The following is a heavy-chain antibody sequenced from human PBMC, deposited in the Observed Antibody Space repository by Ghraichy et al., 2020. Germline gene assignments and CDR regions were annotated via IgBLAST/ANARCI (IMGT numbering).Heavy chain of an antibody. CDR3: AKDVQGYFSALAGFDF. CDR1: GFTFSSYA. J-gene: IGHJ4*02. D-gene: IGHD6-25*01. Sequence: GESLNISCAASGFTFSSYAMSWVRRAPGKGLEWVSAINGNGGSSYYAGTLRGRFTISRDNSRNKLYLQMNSLRAEDTAVYYCAKDVQGYFSALAGFDFWGQGALVTVSS. V-gene: IGHV3-23*01. CDR2: INGNGGSS.